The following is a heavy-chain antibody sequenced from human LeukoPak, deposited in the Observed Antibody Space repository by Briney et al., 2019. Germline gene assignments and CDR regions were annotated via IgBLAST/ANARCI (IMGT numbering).Heavy chain of an antibody. D-gene: IGHD2-15*01. J-gene: IGHJ4*02. V-gene: IGHV4-59*11. CDR2: IYYSGST. CDR1: GGSISSHY. Sequence: SETLSLTCTVSGGSISSHYWSWIRQPPGKGLEWIGNIYYSGSTNYNPSLKSRVTISVDTSKNQFSLKLSSVTAADTAVYYCARGGVVVAATPSYFDYWGQGTLVTVSS. CDR3: ARGGVVVAATPSYFDY.